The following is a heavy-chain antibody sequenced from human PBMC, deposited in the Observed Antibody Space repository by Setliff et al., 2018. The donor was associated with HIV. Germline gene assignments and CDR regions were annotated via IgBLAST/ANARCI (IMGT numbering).Heavy chain of an antibody. CDR1: GGTFINYA. CDR3: AGVRKQELYFYGMDV. D-gene: IGHD1-7*01. V-gene: IGHV1-69*05. J-gene: IGHJ6*02. CDR2: IIPIFGSI. Sequence: VASVKVSCKASGGTFINYAISWVRQAPGQGLEWMGGIIPIFGSINYAQKFQGRVTITTDESTSTAYMELSSLRAEDTAVYYWAGVRKQELYFYGMDVWGQGTMVTVSS.